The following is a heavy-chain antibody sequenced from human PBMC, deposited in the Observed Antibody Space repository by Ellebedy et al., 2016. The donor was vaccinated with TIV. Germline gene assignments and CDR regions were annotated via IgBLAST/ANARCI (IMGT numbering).Heavy chain of an antibody. J-gene: IGHJ4*02. D-gene: IGHD3/OR15-3a*01. Sequence: PGGSLRLSCVASGFTLSTYAMHRVRQAPGRGLEWVAVAWSDGTTQDYADFVKGRFTISRDNSQNTLYLQMNRLRDDDTATYYCAREKWTGLPLYYFNYWGQGTLVTVSS. CDR3: AREKWTGLPLYYFNY. CDR1: GFTLSTYA. V-gene: IGHV3-33*01. CDR2: AWSDGTTQ.